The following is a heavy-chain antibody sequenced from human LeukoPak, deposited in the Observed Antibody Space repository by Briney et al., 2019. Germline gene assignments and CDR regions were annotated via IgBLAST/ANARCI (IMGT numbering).Heavy chain of an antibody. V-gene: IGHV4-59*12. Sequence: SETLSLTCTVSGGSISSYYWSWIRQPPGKGLEWIGYIYYSGSTNYNPSLKSRVTISVDTSKNQFSLKLSSVTAADTAVYYCARAMTYYDFWSGPKNWFDPWGQGTLVTVSS. CDR2: IYYSGST. CDR3: ARAMTYYDFWSGPKNWFDP. D-gene: IGHD3-3*01. J-gene: IGHJ5*02. CDR1: GGSISSYY.